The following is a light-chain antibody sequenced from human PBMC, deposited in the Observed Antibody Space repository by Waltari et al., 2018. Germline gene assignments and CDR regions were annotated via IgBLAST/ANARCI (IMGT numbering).Light chain of an antibody. CDR3: CSYAGSSTFPYV. CDR1: SSHVGRYNL. Sequence: QSALTQPASVSGSPGQSITISCTGTSSHVGRYNLVSWYQQHPGKAPKLMIYEGNKRPSGVSNRFSGSKSGNTASLTISGLQAEDEADYYCCSYAGSSTFPYVFGTGTKVTVL. J-gene: IGLJ1*01. CDR2: EGN. V-gene: IGLV2-23*03.